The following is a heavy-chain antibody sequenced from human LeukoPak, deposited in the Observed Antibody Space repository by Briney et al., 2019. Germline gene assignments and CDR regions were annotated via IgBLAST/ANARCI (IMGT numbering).Heavy chain of an antibody. CDR1: GFTLSSYA. V-gene: IGHV3-23*01. J-gene: IGHJ6*03. Sequence: GGSLRLFCAASGFTLSSYAMSWVRQAPGKGLESLSGISGSGGSTYHADSVKGRFTISRDNSKNTLYLQMNSLRAEDTAVYYCAKDFLDNRERPYYMDAWGKGTTVTVSS. D-gene: IGHD1-1*01. CDR2: ISGSGGST. CDR3: AKDFLDNRERPYYMDA.